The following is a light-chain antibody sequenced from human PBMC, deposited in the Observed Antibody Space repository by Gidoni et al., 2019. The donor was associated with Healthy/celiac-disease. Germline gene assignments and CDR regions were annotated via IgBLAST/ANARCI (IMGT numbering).Light chain of an antibody. CDR1: SSNIGNNA. V-gene: IGLV1-36*01. J-gene: IGLJ2*01. CDR2: YDD. Sequence: VLTQATPVSGGPRPGVTISCSGSSSNIGNNAVNWYQQLPGKAPKLLIYYDDLLPSGVSDRFSGSKSGTSASLAISGLQSEDEADYYCAAWDDRLNGVVFGGGTKLTVL. CDR3: AAWDDRLNGVV.